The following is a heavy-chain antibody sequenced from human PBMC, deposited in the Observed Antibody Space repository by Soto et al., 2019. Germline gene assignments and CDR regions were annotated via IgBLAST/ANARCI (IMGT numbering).Heavy chain of an antibody. CDR3: ARANGDYLDAFDI. Sequence: GESLKISCAASGFTFSSYGMHWVRQAPGKGLEWVAVIWYDGSNKYYADSVKGRFTISRDNSKNTLYLQMNSLRAEDTAVYYCARANGDYLDAFDIWGQGTMVTVSS. D-gene: IGHD4-17*01. CDR2: IWYDGSNK. CDR1: GFTFSSYG. V-gene: IGHV3-33*01. J-gene: IGHJ3*02.